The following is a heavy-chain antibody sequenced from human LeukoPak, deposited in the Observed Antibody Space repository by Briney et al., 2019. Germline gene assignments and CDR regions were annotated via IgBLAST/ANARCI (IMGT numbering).Heavy chain of an antibody. Sequence: GGSLRLSCEASGFTFSNYWMHWVRQTPGKGLVWVSRINSDASSTSYADSVKGRFTISRDRAKNTLYLQMNGLRADDTAVYYCATSLYSGTKLDYWGQGTLVTVSS. CDR1: GFTFSNYW. CDR2: INSDASST. V-gene: IGHV3-74*01. CDR3: ATSLYSGTKLDY. J-gene: IGHJ4*02. D-gene: IGHD1-26*01.